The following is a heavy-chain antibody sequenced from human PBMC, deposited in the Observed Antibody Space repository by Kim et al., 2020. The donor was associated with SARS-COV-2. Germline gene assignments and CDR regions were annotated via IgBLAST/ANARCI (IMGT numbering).Heavy chain of an antibody. CDR3: ARGPGYSSSWYGARNWFDP. Sequence: SETLSLTWAVYGGSFSGYYWSWIRQPPGKGLEWIGEINHSGSTNYNPSLKSRVTISVDTSKNQSSLKLSSVTAADTAVYYCARGPGYSSSWYGARNWFDP. CDR2: INHSGST. J-gene: IGHJ5*02. V-gene: IGHV4-34*01. D-gene: IGHD6-13*01. CDR1: GGSFSGYY.